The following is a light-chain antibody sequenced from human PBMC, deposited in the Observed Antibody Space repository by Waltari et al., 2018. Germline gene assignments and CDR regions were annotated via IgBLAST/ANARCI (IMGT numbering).Light chain of an antibody. J-gene: IGLJ2*01. CDR1: SSDVGNYNL. Sequence: QSALTQPASVSGSPGQSITISCTGTSSDVGNYNLVSWYQQHPGKAPKLIIYEGRQRSAGVSNRFSGSESGTPASRTISGLQAEDEADFYCCSYAGSGSSVVCGGGTKLTVL. CDR2: EGR. CDR3: CSYAGSGSSVV. V-gene: IGLV2-23*01.